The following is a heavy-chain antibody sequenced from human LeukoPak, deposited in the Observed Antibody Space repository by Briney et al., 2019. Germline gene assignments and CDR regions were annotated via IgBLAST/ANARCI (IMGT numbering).Heavy chain of an antibody. CDR1: GYNFTSYG. D-gene: IGHD6-19*01. CDR2: ISAYNGNT. V-gene: IGHV1-18*01. Sequence: ASVKVSCKASGYNFTSYGISWVRQAPGQGLEWMGWISAYNGNTNYAQKLQGRVTMTTDISTSTAYMELRSLRSDDTAVYYRARVLSSGWYGANYWGQGTLVTVSS. CDR3: ARVLSSGWYGANY. J-gene: IGHJ4*02.